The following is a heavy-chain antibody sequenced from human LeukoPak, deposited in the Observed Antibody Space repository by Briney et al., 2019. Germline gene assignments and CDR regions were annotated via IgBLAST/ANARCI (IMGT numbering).Heavy chain of an antibody. CDR3: ARHRAYSSSSPFDY. Sequence: SETLSLTCTVSGGSISSFYWSWIRQPPGKGLEWIGYIYYTGSTNYNPSLKSRVTMFVDMSKNQFSLRLSSVTAADTAVYYCARHRAYSSSSPFDYWGQGTLVTVSS. D-gene: IGHD6-6*01. CDR2: IYYTGST. CDR1: GGSISSFY. J-gene: IGHJ4*02. V-gene: IGHV4-59*08.